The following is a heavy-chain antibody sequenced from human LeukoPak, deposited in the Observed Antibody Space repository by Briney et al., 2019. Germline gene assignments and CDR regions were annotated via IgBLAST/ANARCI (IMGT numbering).Heavy chain of an antibody. V-gene: IGHV1-8*03. J-gene: IGHJ4*02. D-gene: IGHD6-13*01. Sequence: ASVKVSCKTSGYTFADYDINWVRQAPGRGLEWIGWLTPSSDNTGYAQKFQGRVTFTSNTSISTAYMELTSLRSEDTAVYYCARAYSSTWYFFDYWGQGTLVTVSS. CDR1: GYTFADYD. CDR2: LTPSSDNT. CDR3: ARAYSSTWYFFDY.